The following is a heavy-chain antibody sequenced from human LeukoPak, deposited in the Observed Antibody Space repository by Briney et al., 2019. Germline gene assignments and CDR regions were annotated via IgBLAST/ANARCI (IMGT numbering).Heavy chain of an antibody. Sequence: QPGGSLRLSCAASGFTFSRYAMSWVRQAPGKGLEWVSALGVSVSGSGGSTYYADSVKGRFTISRDNSKNTLYLQMNSLRAEDTAVYYSAKDQSFRGSGHYTYFDYWGQGTLVTVSS. CDR1: GFTFSRYA. J-gene: IGHJ4*02. CDR3: AKDQSFRGSGHYTYFDY. V-gene: IGHV3-23*01. CDR2: LGVSVSGSGGST. D-gene: IGHD2-15*01.